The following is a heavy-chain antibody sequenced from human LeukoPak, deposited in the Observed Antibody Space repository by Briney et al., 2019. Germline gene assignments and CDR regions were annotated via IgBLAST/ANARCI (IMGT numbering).Heavy chain of an antibody. CDR3: AKDSRRGLIIRFDP. CDR2: ISGSGGST. D-gene: IGHD2-2*01. V-gene: IGHV3-23*01. CDR1: GFTFSSYA. Sequence: GGSLRLSCAASGFTFSSYAMSWVRQAPGKGLEWVAAISGSGGSTYYADSVKGRFTISRDNSKNTLYLQMNSLRAEDTGVYYCAKDSRRGLIIRFDPWGQGKLVTVSS. J-gene: IGHJ5*02.